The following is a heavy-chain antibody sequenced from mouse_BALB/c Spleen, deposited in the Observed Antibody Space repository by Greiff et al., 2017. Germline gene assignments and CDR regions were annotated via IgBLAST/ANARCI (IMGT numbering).Heavy chain of an antibody. Sequence: EVKLVESGGGLVKPGGSLKLSCAASGFTFSDYYMYWVRQTPDKRLEWVATISDGGSYTYYPDSVKGRFPISRDNAKNNLYLQMSSLKSEDTAMYFCAREGDGIDGFAYWGEGTLVTVSA. CDR1: GFTFSDYY. J-gene: IGHJ3*01. CDR3: AREGDGIDGFAY. V-gene: IGHV5-4*02. CDR2: ISDGGSYT. D-gene: IGHD1-1*01.